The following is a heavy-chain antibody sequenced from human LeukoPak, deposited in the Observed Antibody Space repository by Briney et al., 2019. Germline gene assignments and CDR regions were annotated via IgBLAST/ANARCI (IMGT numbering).Heavy chain of an antibody. CDR3: ARAGYSSGCDY. CDR2: IKQDGSGK. D-gene: IGHD6-19*01. Sequence: GGSLRLSCAASGFIFSNDAMHWVRQAPGKGLEWVANIKQDGSGKYYVDSLKGRFTISRDNAKNSLYLQMNGLRAEDTAMYYCARAGYSSGCDYWGQGTLVTVSS. V-gene: IGHV3-7*01. CDR1: GFIFSNDA. J-gene: IGHJ4*02.